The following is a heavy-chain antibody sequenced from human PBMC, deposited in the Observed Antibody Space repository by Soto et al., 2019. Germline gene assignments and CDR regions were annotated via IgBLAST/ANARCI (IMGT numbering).Heavy chain of an antibody. D-gene: IGHD4-17*01. CDR3: ARHLTTVTTDDAFDI. Sequence: GGSLRLSCVASGFTFSSYSLSWVRQAPGKGLEWVSYISWGTGTIYADSVKGRFTISRDNARNSLYLQWSSLKASDTAMYYCARHLTTVTTDDAFDIWVQGTMVTVSS. V-gene: IGHV3-48*01. CDR1: GFTFSSYS. J-gene: IGHJ3*02. CDR2: ISWGTGTI.